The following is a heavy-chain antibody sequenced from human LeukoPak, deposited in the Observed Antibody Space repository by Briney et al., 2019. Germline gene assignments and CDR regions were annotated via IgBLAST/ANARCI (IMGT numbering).Heavy chain of an antibody. D-gene: IGHD6-19*01. CDR2: ISYDGSSK. J-gene: IGHJ4*02. CDR3: AKVTADSSGCHYFDY. CDR1: GFTFSNSA. V-gene: IGHV3-30-3*01. Sequence: QAGGSLRLSCAASGFTFSNSAMHWVRQAPGKGLEWVALISYDGSSKYYADSVKGRFTISRDNSKNTLYLQMNSLRAEDTAVYYCAKVTADSSGCHYFDYWGQGTLVTVSS.